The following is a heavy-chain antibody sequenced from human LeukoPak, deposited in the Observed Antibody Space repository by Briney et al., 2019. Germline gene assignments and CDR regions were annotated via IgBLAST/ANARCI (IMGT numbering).Heavy chain of an antibody. Sequence: SETLSLTCTVSGDSINSDYWNWLRQPPGKGLEWIGYIYHTGSTNYNPSLRSRVTISVDTSKNQFSLKLSSVTAADTAVYYCAKTAVDSSGYPYYFDYWGQGTLVTVSS. CDR2: IYHTGST. D-gene: IGHD3-22*01. V-gene: IGHV4-59*12. CDR3: AKTAVDSSGYPYYFDY. CDR1: GDSINSDY. J-gene: IGHJ4*02.